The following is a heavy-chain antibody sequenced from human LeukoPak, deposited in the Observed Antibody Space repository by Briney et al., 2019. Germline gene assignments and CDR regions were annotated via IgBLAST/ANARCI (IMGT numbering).Heavy chain of an antibody. J-gene: IGHJ4*02. CDR2: ISYDESNK. D-gene: IGHD6-25*01. CDR1: GFIFSSYG. V-gene: IGHV3-30*18. CDR3: AKDRRYSSAIGS. Sequence: PGGSLRLSCAVSGFIFSSYGMHWVRQAPGKGLEWVAAISYDESNKYYADSVKGRFTISRDNSKNTLYLQMNSLRAEDTAVYYCAKDRRYSSAIGSWGQGTLVTVSS.